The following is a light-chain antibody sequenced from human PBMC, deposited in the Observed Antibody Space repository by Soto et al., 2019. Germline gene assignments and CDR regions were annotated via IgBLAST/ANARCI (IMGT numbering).Light chain of an antibody. V-gene: IGLV3-1*01. CDR3: QAWDSSTVV. CDR1: TLGDKY. Sequence: SYELTPPPSVSVSPGQPASITCSGDTLGDKYACWYQQKPGQSPVLVIYQDTKRPSGIPERFSGSNSGNTATLTISGTQAMDEADYYCQAWDSSTVVFGGGTKLTVL. CDR2: QDT. J-gene: IGLJ2*01.